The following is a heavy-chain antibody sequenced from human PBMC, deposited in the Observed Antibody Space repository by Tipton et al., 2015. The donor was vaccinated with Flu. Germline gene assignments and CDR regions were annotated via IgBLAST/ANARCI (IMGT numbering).Heavy chain of an antibody. Sequence: TLSLTCAVSGDSIRGSYYWGCVRQPPGKGLEWVGIIFHTGTMYYNPSLKSRLTLSVDRSKNQFSLKLTSVTAADTAVYFCARRDFSNYVSEPKNWFDPWGPGVLVSVSS. J-gene: IGHJ5*02. CDR1: GDSIRGSYY. CDR3: ARRDFSNYVSEPKNWFDP. D-gene: IGHD4-11*01. CDR2: IFHTGTM. V-gene: IGHV4-38-2*01.